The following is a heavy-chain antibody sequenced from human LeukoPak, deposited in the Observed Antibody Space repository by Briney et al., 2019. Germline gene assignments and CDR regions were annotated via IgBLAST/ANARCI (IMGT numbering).Heavy chain of an antibody. CDR1: GGSISSSSYY. CDR3: ARLVVPAGNWFDP. V-gene: IGHV4-39*01. D-gene: IGHD2-2*01. J-gene: IGHJ5*02. CDR2: IYYSGST. Sequence: SETLSLTCTVSGGSISSSSYYWGWIRQPPGKGLEWIGSIYYSGSTYYNPSLKSRVTISVDTSKNQFSLKLSSVTAADTAVYYCARLVVPAGNWFDPWGQGTLVTVSS.